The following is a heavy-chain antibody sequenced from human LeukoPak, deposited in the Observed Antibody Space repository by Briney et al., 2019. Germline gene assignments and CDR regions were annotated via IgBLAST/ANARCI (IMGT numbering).Heavy chain of an antibody. V-gene: IGHV3-23*01. J-gene: IGHJ4*02. CDR2: IRGTDDFT. CDR1: GFTFDNYA. CDR3: TRGVYCSGGSCSLDY. D-gene: IGHD2-15*01. Sequence: PGGSLRLSCAASGFTFDNYAMSWVRQAPGKGLEWVSTIRGTDDFTYYADSVKGRLTISRDNSSNTLSQQISRLRAEDTALYYCTRGVYCSGGSCSLDYWGQGTLVTVSS.